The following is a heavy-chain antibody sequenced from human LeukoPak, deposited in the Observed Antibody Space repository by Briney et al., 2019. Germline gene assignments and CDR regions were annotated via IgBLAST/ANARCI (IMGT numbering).Heavy chain of an antibody. D-gene: IGHD3-22*01. Sequence: AASVSLSCAASGFTFTGFYMNCVRQAPGQGLEWMGWINPNSGGTNYAQKFQGRVTMTRDTSISTAYMELSRLRSDDTAVYYCARDAGAYDTNWFDPWGQGTLVTVCS. V-gene: IGHV1-2*02. CDR1: GFTFTGFY. J-gene: IGHJ5*02. CDR3: ARDAGAYDTNWFDP. CDR2: INPNSGGT.